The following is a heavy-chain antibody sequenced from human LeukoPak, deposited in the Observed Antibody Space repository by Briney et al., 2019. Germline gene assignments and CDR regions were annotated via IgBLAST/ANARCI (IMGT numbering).Heavy chain of an antibody. D-gene: IGHD3-22*01. CDR1: GFTFSSYG. V-gene: IGHV3-48*03. J-gene: IGHJ4*02. CDR2: ISSSGSTI. CDR3: ARDPEGYYYDSGAYYPYYFDY. Sequence: GGSLRLSCAASGFTFSSYGMNWVRQAPGKGLEWVSYISSSGSTIYYADSVKGRFTISRDNAKNSLYLQMNSLRAEDTAVYYCARDPEGYYYDSGAYYPYYFDYWGQGTLVSVSS.